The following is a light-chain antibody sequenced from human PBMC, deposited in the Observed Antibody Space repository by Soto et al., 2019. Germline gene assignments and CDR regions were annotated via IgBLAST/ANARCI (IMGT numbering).Light chain of an antibody. V-gene: IGKV3-20*01. Sequence: IVMTQSPATLSVSPGDRATLSCRANQSVRSNLAWYQQRPGQAPTLLIYGASIRAAGIPDRFSGSGSGTDFTLTIRRLEPEDFAVYYCQQYGSSPRTFGQGTKVDIK. CDR3: QQYGSSPRT. CDR1: QSVRSN. J-gene: IGKJ1*01. CDR2: GAS.